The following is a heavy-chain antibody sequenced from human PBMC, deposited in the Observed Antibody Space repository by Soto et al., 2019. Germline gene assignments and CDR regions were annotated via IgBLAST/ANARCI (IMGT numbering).Heavy chain of an antibody. D-gene: IGHD5-12*01. Sequence: GASVKVSCKASGDSFTSYGISWVRQAPGQGLEWMGWISAYNGNTNYAQKLQGRVTMTTDTSTSTAYMELRSLRSDDTAVYYCARDDLGPLYSGPCYWGQGTLVTVSS. CDR1: GDSFTSYG. CDR2: ISAYNGNT. J-gene: IGHJ4*02. CDR3: ARDDLGPLYSGPCY. V-gene: IGHV1-18*01.